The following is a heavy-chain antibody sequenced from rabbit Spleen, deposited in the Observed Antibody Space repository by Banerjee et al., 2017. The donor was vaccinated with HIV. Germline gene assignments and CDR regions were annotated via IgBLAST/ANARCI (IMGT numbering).Heavy chain of an antibody. D-gene: IGHD8-1*01. J-gene: IGHJ6*01. Sequence: QEQLEESGGGLVKPEGSLTLTCKASGIDFSSRYWISWVRQAPGKGLEWISCIAGSDSAFTYSATWAKGRFTISQTSSTTVTLQMTSLTAADTATYFCARDTGSSFSSYGMDLWGPGTLVTVS. V-gene: IGHV1S45*01. CDR3: ARDTGSSFSSYGMDL. CDR1: GIDFSSRYW. CDR2: IAGSDSAFT.